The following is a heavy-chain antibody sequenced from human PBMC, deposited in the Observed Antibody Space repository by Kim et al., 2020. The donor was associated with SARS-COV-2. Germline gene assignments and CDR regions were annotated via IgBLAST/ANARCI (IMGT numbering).Heavy chain of an antibody. Sequence: GGSLRLSCAASGFIFSSYAIHWVRQAPGKGLEWVAVISYDGTNKYYADSVKGRFTISRDDSKNTLYFQMNSLRAEDTSVYYCARGGPGSSGYRDAFDVWG. CDR1: GFIFSSYA. V-gene: IGHV3-30*04. CDR2: ISYDGTNK. CDR3: ARGGPGSSGYRDAFDV. J-gene: IGHJ3*01. D-gene: IGHD3-22*01.